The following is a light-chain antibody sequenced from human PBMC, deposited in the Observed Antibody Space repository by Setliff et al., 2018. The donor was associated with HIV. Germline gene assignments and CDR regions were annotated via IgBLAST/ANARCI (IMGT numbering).Light chain of an antibody. CDR1: SSDIGGYKY. V-gene: IGLV2-14*03. J-gene: IGLJ1*01. Sequence: SALTQPASVSGSPGQSITISCTGTSSDIGGYKYVSWYQQLPGKAPKLMLYDVSHRPSGVSNRFSGSKSGDTASLTISGLQADDEANYYCSSYSSSTSFYVFGTGTKGTVL. CDR2: DVS. CDR3: SSYSSSTSFYV.